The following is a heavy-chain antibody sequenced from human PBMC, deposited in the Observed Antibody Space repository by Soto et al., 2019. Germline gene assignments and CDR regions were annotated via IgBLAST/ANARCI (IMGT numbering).Heavy chain of an antibody. CDR1: GFTFNMYA. V-gene: IGHV3-23*01. CDR2: IGGSGANT. J-gene: IGHJ4*02. CDR3: ARTITGDCWAGAY. D-gene: IGHD5-12*01. Sequence: EVQLSESGGGLAQPGGSLRLSCAASGFTFNMYAMSWVRQAPGKGLEWVSGIGGSGANTYYADFVKGRFTISRGNSKNTLYVKMSRLKAMDTAIYNCARTITGDCWAGAYWGQGNLVNVS.